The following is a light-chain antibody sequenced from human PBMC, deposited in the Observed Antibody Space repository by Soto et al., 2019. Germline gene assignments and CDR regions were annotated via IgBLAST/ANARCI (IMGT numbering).Light chain of an antibody. J-gene: IGKJ3*01. V-gene: IGKV1-9*01. CDR3: QQLNTNPPFT. CDR2: PAS. CDR1: QGIRSY. Sequence: DIQLTQSPSFLSASVGDRVTITCRASQGIRSYLAWYQQKLGKAPNLLIYPASSLQDGVPSRFSGSGSGTEFTLTITSLQPEDFATYYCQQLNTNPPFTFGPGTKVEIK.